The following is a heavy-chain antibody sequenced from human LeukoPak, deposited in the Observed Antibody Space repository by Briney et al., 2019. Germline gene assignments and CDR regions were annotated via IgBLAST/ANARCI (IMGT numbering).Heavy chain of an antibody. D-gene: IGHD6-19*01. J-gene: IGHJ4*02. Sequence: ASVKVSCKASGYTFTSYGISWVRQAPGQGLEWMGWMSAYNGNTNYAQKLQGRVTMTTDTSTSTAYMELRSLRSDDTAVYYCARETARIAVAGTGSDYWGQGTLVTVSS. V-gene: IGHV1-18*01. CDR3: ARETARIAVAGTGSDY. CDR1: GYTFTSYG. CDR2: MSAYNGNT.